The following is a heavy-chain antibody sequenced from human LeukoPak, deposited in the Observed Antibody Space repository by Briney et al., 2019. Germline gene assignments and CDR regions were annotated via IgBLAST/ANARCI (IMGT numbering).Heavy chain of an antibody. CDR1: GFTFSSYA. Sequence: PGGSLRLSCAASGFTFSSYAMHWVRQAPGKGLEWVAVISYDGSNKYHADSVKGRFTISRDNSKNTLYLQMNSLRAEDTAVYYCARGLRGIAVAGPFDYWGQGTLVTVSS. V-gene: IGHV3-30-3*01. CDR3: ARGLRGIAVAGPFDY. D-gene: IGHD6-19*01. J-gene: IGHJ4*02. CDR2: ISYDGSNK.